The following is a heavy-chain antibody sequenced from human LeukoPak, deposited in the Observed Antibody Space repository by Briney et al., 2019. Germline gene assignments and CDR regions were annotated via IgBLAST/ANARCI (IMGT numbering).Heavy chain of an antibody. Sequence: PGGSLRLSCAASGLTFSSHSMNWVRQAPGTGLEWASSISRSSSYIYYADSVKGRFTISRDNAKDSLYLQMNSMRAEDTAVYYCARGYCSGGSCYPGGYGMDVWGQGTTVTVSS. CDR1: GLTFSSHS. V-gene: IGHV3-21*01. CDR2: ISRSSSYI. J-gene: IGHJ6*02. CDR3: ARGYCSGGSCYPGGYGMDV. D-gene: IGHD2-15*01.